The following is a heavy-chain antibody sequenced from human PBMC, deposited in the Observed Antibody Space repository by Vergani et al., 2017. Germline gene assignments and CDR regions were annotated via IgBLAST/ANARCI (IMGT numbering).Heavy chain of an antibody. D-gene: IGHD1-7*01. J-gene: IGHJ5*02. Sequence: QVQLVESGGGVVQPGRSLRLSCAASGFSFSTYRMHWVRQAPGKGLEWVAVLRYDGSNEYYVDSVKGRFTISRDNSKTTVYLEMNSLRAEDTAVYYCARDRGPGITGWFDPWGQGVLVTVSS. CDR1: GFSFSTYR. CDR2: LRYDGSNE. V-gene: IGHV3-33*01. CDR3: ARDRGPGITGWFDP.